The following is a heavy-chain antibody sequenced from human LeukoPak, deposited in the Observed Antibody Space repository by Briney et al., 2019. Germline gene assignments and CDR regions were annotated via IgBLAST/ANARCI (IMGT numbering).Heavy chain of an antibody. CDR1: GYTFTGYY. J-gene: IGHJ4*02. V-gene: IGHV1-2*06. CDR2: INPNGGGT. Sequence: ASVKVSCKASGYTFTGYYMHWVRQAPGQGLEWMGRINPNGGGTNYAQKFQGRVTMTRDTSISTAYMELSRLRSDDTAVYYCARDLRYSSGWPGGYWGQGTLVTVSS. CDR3: ARDLRYSSGWPGGY. D-gene: IGHD6-19*01.